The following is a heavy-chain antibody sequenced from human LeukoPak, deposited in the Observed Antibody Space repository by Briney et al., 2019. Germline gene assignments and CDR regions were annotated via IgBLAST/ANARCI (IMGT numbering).Heavy chain of an antibody. D-gene: IGHD3-10*01. CDR1: GYTLTSYG. CDR3: ARDADGVIDY. Sequence: GASVKDSCKASGYTLTSYGISWVRQAPGQGLEWMGWISVYSGNTNYAQKLQGRVTLTTDTSTSTAYMELGSLRSDDTAVYYCARDADGVIDYWGQGTLVTVSS. J-gene: IGHJ4*02. V-gene: IGHV1-18*01. CDR2: ISVYSGNT.